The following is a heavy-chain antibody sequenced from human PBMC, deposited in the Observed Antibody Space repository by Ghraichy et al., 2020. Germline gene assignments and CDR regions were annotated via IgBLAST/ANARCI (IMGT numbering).Heavy chain of an antibody. CDR3: ARDWFLAAAKEGYYMDV. CDR1: GFTFSSYG. CDR2: IWYDGSNK. Sequence: GGSLRLSCAASGFTFSSYGMHWVRQAPGKGLEWVAVIWYDGSNKYYADSVKGRFTISRDNSKNTLYLQMNSLRAEDTAVYYCARDWFLAAAKEGYYMDVWGKGTTVTVSS. D-gene: IGHD6-13*01. J-gene: IGHJ6*03. V-gene: IGHV3-33*01.